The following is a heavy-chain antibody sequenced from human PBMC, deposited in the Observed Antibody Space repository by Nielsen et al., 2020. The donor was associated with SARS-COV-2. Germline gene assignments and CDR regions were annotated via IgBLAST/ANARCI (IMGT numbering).Heavy chain of an antibody. CDR3: ARMPTGYFYFDY. V-gene: IGHV5-10-1*01. D-gene: IGHD3-9*01. CDR1: GYSFTSYW. Sequence: GESLKISCKGSGYSFTSYWNSWVRQMPGKGLEWMGRIDPSDSYTNYSPSFQGHVTISADKSISTAYLQWSSLKASDTAMYYCARMPTGYFYFDYWGQGTLVTVSS. J-gene: IGHJ4*02. CDR2: IDPSDSYT.